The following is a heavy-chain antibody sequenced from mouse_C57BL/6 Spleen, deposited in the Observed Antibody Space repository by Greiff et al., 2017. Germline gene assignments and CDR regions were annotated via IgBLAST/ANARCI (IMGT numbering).Heavy chain of an antibody. J-gene: IGHJ3*01. CDR1: GYTFTSYW. CDR3: ALAYDGYPAWFAY. CDR2: IYPSDSET. Sequence: VQLQQPGAELVRPGSSVKLSCKASGYTFTSYWMDWVKQRPGQGLEWIGNIYPSDSETNYNHKFKDKATLTVDKSSSTAYMQLSSLSSEDSAVYYCALAYDGYPAWFAYWGQGTLVTVSA. D-gene: IGHD2-3*01. V-gene: IGHV1-61*01.